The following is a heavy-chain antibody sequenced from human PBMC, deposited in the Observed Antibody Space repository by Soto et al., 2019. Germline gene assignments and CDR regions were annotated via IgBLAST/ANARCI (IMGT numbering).Heavy chain of an antibody. D-gene: IGHD6-6*01. V-gene: IGHV1-2*02. CDR2: IKPNNGAT. CDR3: ASHVPGARFDP. J-gene: IGHJ5*02. CDR1: RYIFTAYF. Sequence: QVQLVQSGAEVKKPGASVKVSCKAPRYIFTAYFMHWVRQAPGQGLEWMGWIKPNNGATHYGLCFHGRVTMISDTSISSAYRELSSMRSDVTAVSYGASHVPGARFDPWGHGTLVIGSA.